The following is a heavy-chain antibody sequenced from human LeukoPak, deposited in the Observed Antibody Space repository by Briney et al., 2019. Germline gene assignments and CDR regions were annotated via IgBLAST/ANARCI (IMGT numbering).Heavy chain of an antibody. D-gene: IGHD3-22*01. CDR1: GGSISSSSYY. J-gene: IGHJ4*02. Sequence: SETLSLTCTVSGGSISSSSYYWGWIRQPPGKGLEWIGSIYYSGSTYYNPSLKSRVTISVDTSKNQFSLKLSSVTAADTAVYYCARGPTYYYDSSGYCFDYWGQGTLATVSS. V-gene: IGHV4-39*01. CDR3: ARGPTYYYDSSGYCFDY. CDR2: IYYSGST.